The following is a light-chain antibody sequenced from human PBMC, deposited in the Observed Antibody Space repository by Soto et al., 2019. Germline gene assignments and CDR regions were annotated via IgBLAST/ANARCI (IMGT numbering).Light chain of an antibody. Sequence: QSALTQPPSASGSPGQSVTISCTGTSSDVGGYNYVSWYQQYPGRAPKLMIYEVTKRPSGVPDRFSGSKSGNTASLTVAGLQXXDEADYYCSSYAANNNFYVVXGGGTKLTVL. CDR1: SSDVGGYNY. J-gene: IGLJ3*02. V-gene: IGLV2-8*01. CDR2: EVT. CDR3: SSYAANNNFYVV.